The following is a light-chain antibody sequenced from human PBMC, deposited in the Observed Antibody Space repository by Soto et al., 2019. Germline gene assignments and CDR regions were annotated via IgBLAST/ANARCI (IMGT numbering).Light chain of an antibody. Sequence: QLVLTQPPSASGTPGQRVTISCSGSSSNIGSHTVNWYQQLPGTAPKLLIYSHNQRPSGVPDRFSGSKSGTSAYLAISGLKSEDEADYYCAAWDDSLNYVFGNGTKLTVL. CDR3: AAWDDSLNYV. V-gene: IGLV1-44*01. J-gene: IGLJ1*01. CDR2: SHN. CDR1: SSNIGSHT.